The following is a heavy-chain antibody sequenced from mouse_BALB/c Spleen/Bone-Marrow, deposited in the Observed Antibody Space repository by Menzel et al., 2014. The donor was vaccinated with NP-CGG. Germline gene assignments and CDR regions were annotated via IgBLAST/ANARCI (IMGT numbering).Heavy chain of an antibody. J-gene: IGHJ3*01. Sequence: QVQLKQSGAELSKPGASVKMSCKASGYTFTSYWLHWVQQGPAPGLEWIGYINTSTDYTEYNQKFKDEVTLTADKSSSTAYMHRSNLASEDSAVYYCARRKCGNHGFAYWGQGTLVTVSA. D-gene: IGHD2-10*02. V-gene: IGHV1-7*01. CDR3: ARRKCGNHGFAY. CDR2: INTSTDYT. CDR1: GYTFTSYW.